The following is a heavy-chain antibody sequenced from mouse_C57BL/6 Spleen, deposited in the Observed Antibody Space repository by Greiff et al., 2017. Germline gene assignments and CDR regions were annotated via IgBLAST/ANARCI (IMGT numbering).Heavy chain of an antibody. J-gene: IGHJ1*03. CDR3: ARSGGYWYFDV. V-gene: IGHV1-52*01. Sequence: QVQLQQPGAELVRPGSSVKLSCKASGYTFTSYWMHWVKQRPIQGLEWIGNIDPSDSETHYNQKFKDKATLTVDKSSSTAYMQLSSLTSEDSAVYCGARSGGYWYFDVWGTGTTVTVAS. CDR2: IDPSDSET. CDR1: GYTFTSYW.